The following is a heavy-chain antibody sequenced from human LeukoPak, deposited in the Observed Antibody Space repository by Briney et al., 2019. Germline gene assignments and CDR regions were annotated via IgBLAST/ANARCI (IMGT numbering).Heavy chain of an antibody. D-gene: IGHD5-12*01. V-gene: IGHV4-39*01. Sequence: SETLSLTCTVSGGSISSSTYYWGWVRQPPGKGLEWIGSIYGSTYYNPSLKSRVTMSVDTSKNQVSLKLSSVKVADTAVYYCARVDWSYYYMDVWGKGTTVTVSS. CDR1: GGSISSSTYY. CDR2: IYGST. J-gene: IGHJ6*03. CDR3: ARVDWSYYYMDV.